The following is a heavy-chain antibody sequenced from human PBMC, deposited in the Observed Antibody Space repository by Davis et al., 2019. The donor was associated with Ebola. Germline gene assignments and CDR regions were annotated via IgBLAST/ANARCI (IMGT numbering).Heavy chain of an antibody. CDR2: INHSGST. CDR1: GGSFSGYY. D-gene: IGHD3-3*01. V-gene: IGHV4-34*01. J-gene: IGHJ3*02. CDR3: ARDAGLTIFGGQAGAFDI. Sequence: PSETLSLTCAVYGGSFSGYYWSWIRQPPGKGLEWIGEINHSGSTNYNPSLKSRVTISVDTSKNQFSLKLSSVTAADTAVYYCARDAGLTIFGGQAGAFDIWGQGTMVTVSS.